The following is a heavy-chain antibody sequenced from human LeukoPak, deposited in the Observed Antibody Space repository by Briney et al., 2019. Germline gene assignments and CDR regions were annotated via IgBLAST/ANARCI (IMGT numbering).Heavy chain of an antibody. J-gene: IGHJ5*02. Sequence: GGSLRLSCAASGFTFSSYAMNWVRQAPGKGLEWVSSISSSSSYIYYADSVKGRFTISRDNAKNSLYLQMNSLRAEDTAVYYCARTHVLRYFDWLLIPWFDPWGQGTLVTVSS. CDR1: GFTFSSYA. CDR3: ARTHVLRYFDWLLIPWFDP. D-gene: IGHD3-9*01. V-gene: IGHV3-21*01. CDR2: ISSSSSYI.